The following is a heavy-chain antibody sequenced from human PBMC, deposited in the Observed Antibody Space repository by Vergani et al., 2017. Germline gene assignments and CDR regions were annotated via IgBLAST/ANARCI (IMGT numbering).Heavy chain of an antibody. CDR3: ARLPKPNNRPTNYYGMDV. CDR1: GYSFTSYW. D-gene: IGHD1-14*01. V-gene: IGHV5-51*01. Sequence: VQLVQSGAEVKKPGASVKVSCKASGYSFTSYWIGWVRQMPGKGLEGMGIIYPGDSDTRYSPPFQGQVTISADKSSSTAYLQWSSLQASGTAMYYCARLPKPNNRPTNYYGMDVWGQGTTVTVSS. CDR2: IYPGDSDT. J-gene: IGHJ6*02.